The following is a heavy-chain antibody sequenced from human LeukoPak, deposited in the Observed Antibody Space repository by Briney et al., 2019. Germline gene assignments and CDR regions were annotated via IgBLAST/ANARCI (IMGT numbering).Heavy chain of an antibody. D-gene: IGHD3/OR15-3a*01. J-gene: IGHJ4*02. Sequence: GASVKVSCKASGYILTNYAMNWVRQAPGQGLEWMGWINPNSGGTNYAQKFQGRVTMTRDTSISTAYMELSRLRSDDTAVYYCAITPNWTSYYFDYWGQGTLVTVSS. CDR2: INPNSGGT. V-gene: IGHV1-2*02. CDR3: AITPNWTSYYFDY. CDR1: GYILTNYA.